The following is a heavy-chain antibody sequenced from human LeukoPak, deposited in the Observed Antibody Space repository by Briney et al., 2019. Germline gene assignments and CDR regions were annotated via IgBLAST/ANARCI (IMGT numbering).Heavy chain of an antibody. CDR3: ARGGGLYCSSTSCYTPLRY. D-gene: IGHD2-2*02. CDR2: INHSGST. V-gene: IGHV4-34*01. J-gene: IGHJ4*02. CDR1: GGSLSGYY. Sequence: SETLSLTCAVYGGSLSGYYWSWIRQPPGKGLEWIGEINHSGSTNYNPSLKSRVTISVDTSKNQFSLKLSSVTAADTAVYYCARGGGLYCSSTSCYTPLRYWGQGTLVTVSS.